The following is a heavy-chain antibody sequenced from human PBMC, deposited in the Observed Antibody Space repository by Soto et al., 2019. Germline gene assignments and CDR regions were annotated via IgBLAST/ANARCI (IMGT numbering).Heavy chain of an antibody. CDR1: GFTFSRYS. CDR2: ISGSSSTI. CDR3: AKTSLRVYYYGMDF. V-gene: IGHV3-48*02. J-gene: IGHJ6*02. Sequence: GGSLRLSCAASGFTFSRYSMNWVRQAPGKGLEWVSHISGSSSTIYYTDSVKGRFTVSRDNAKNSLYLQMNSLRDEDTAVYFCAKTSLRVYYYGMDFWGQGTTVTVSS.